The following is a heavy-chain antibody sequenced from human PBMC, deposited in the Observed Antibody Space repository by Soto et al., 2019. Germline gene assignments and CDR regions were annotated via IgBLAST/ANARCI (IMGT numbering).Heavy chain of an antibody. V-gene: IGHV4-31*03. J-gene: IGHJ6*02. Sequence: QVQLQESGPGLVKPSQTLSLTCTVSGGSISSGGYYWSWIRQHPGKGLEWIGYIYYSGSTYYNPSLQSRVTISVDTSKNQFSLKLSSVTAADTAVYYCASDRNGSGSYLYGMDVWGQGTTVTVSS. CDR1: GGSISSGGYY. CDR2: IYYSGST. D-gene: IGHD3-10*01. CDR3: ASDRNGSGSYLYGMDV.